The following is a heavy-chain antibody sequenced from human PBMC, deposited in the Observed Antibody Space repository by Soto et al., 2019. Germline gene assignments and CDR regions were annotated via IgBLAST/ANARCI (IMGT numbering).Heavy chain of an antibody. CDR3: ARDYSGHDAFDI. V-gene: IGHV1-3*01. Sequence: ASVKVSCKASGYTFTSYAIHWVRQAPGQRLEWMGWINAGNGNTKYSQKFQGRVTITRDTSASTAYMELSSLRSEDTAVYYCARDYSGHDAFDIWGQGTMVTV. CDR2: INAGNGNT. D-gene: IGHD1-26*01. J-gene: IGHJ3*02. CDR1: GYTFTSYA.